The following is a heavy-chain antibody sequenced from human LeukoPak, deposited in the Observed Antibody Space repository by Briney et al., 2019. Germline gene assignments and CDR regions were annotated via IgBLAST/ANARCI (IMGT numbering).Heavy chain of an antibody. D-gene: IGHD3-10*01. CDR1: GFTFSSYG. J-gene: IGHJ4*02. CDR3: AKDKYYYGSGSTNDY. Sequence: PGGSLRLSCAASGFTFSSYGMHWVRQAPGKGLEWVAVISYDGSNKYYADSVKGRFTISRDNSKNTLYLQMNSLRAEDTAVYYCAKDKYYYGSGSTNDYWGQGTLVTVSS. CDR2: ISYDGSNK. V-gene: IGHV3-30*18.